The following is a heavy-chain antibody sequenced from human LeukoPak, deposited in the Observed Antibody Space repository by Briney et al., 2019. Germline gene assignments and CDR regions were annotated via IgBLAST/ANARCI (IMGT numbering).Heavy chain of an antibody. J-gene: IGHJ5*02. V-gene: IGHV4-59*01. D-gene: IGHD1-1*01. CDR2: IYYSGST. CDR1: GGSISSYY. CDR3: ATEADDVTYGGWFDP. Sequence: SETLSLTCTVSGGSISSYYWSWIRQPPGKGLEWIGYIYYSGSTNYNPSLKSRVTISVDTSKNQFSLKLSSVTAADTAVYYCATEADDVTYGGWFDPWGQGTQVTVSS.